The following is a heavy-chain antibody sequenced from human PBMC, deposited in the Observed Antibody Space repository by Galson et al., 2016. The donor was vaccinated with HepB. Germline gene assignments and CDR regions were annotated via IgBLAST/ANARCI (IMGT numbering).Heavy chain of an antibody. CDR3: AKDMSAGAAASGCFDC. CDR1: GFTFDEYA. CDR2: ISWNSGTI. J-gene: IGHJ4*02. Sequence: SLRLSCAASGFTFDEYAMHWVRQAPGKGLEWVLTISWNSGTIHYMDSVKGRFTTSRDNAKNSLYLQMDGLKTEDTALYYFAKDMSAGAAASGCFDCWGQGTLVTVSS. D-gene: IGHD6-13*01. V-gene: IGHV3-9*01.